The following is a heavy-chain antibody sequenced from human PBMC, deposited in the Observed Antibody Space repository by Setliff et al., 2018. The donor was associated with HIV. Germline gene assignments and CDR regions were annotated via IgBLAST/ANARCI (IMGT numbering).Heavy chain of an antibody. CDR3: ARTAPPRIAAPYNDPFDI. V-gene: IGHV4-39*07. CDR2: INHSGST. CDR1: GGSISSCGFC. D-gene: IGHD6-13*01. Sequence: SETLSLTCNVSGGSISSCGFCWNWIRQPPGKGLEWIGEINHSGSTNYNPSLKSRVSISVDTSKNQFSLNLTSVTAADTAVYYCARTAPPRIAAPYNDPFDIWGRGTMVTVSS. J-gene: IGHJ3*02.